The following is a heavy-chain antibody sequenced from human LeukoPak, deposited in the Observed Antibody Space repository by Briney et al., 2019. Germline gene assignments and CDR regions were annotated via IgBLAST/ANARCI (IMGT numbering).Heavy chain of an antibody. D-gene: IGHD3-22*01. CDR2: ISYDGSNK. J-gene: IGHJ4*02. CDR3: AKNEHYYDSSGYSEIDY. V-gene: IGHV3-30*18. CDR1: GFTFSSYG. Sequence: PGGSLRLSCAASGFTFSSYGMHWVRQAPGKGLEWVAVISYDGSNKYYADSVKGRFTISRDNSKNTLYLQMNSLRAEDTAVYYCAKNEHYYDSSGYSEIDYWGQGTLVTVSS.